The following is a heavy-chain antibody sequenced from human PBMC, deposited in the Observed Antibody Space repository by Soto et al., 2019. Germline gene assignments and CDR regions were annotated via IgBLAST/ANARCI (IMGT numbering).Heavy chain of an antibody. V-gene: IGHV1-69*13. J-gene: IGHJ5*02. D-gene: IGHD6-13*01. Sequence: SVKVSCKASGGTFSSYAISWVRQAPGQGLEWMGGIIPIFGTANYAQKFQGRVTITADESTSTAYMELSSLRSEDTAVYYCARNRVLYSSSSRGWYWFEIWGQGTLGTVSS. CDR3: ARNRVLYSSSSRGWYWFEI. CDR1: GGTFSSYA. CDR2: IIPIFGTA.